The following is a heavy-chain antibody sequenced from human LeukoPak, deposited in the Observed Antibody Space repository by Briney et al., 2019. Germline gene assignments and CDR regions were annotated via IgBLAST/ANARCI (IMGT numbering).Heavy chain of an antibody. J-gene: IGHJ4*02. D-gene: IGHD3-10*01. V-gene: IGHV3-21*01. CDR2: ISSSSSYI. Sequence: RGSLRLSCAASGFTFSSYSMNWVRQAPGKGLEWVSSISSSSSYIYYADSVKGRFTISRDNAKNSLYLQMNSLRAEDTAVYYCARITMVRGASDYWGQGTLVTVSS. CDR1: GFTFSSYS. CDR3: ARITMVRGASDY.